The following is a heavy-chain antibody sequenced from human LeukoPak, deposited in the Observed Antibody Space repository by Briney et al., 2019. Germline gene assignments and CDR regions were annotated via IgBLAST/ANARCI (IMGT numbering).Heavy chain of an antibody. CDR2: IYYSGST. CDR3: ARIRRDYDFWSGHKYYYYYYMDV. Sequence: SETLSLTCTVSGGSISSYYWSWIRQPPGEGLEWIGYIYYSGSTNYNPSLKSRVTISVDTSKNQFSLKLSSVTAADTAVYYCARIRRDYDFWSGHKYYYYYYMDVWGKGTTVTVSS. D-gene: IGHD3-3*01. J-gene: IGHJ6*03. V-gene: IGHV4-59*01. CDR1: GGSISSYY.